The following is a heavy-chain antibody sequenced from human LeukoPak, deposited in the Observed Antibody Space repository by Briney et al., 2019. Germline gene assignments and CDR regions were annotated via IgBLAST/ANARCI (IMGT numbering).Heavy chain of an antibody. D-gene: IGHD1-26*01. J-gene: IGHJ4*02. Sequence: GGSLRLSCAASGFTFDNYAMTWVRQAPGKGLEWVSAIRVSDGYTYYADSVQGRLIISRDKSKNTVSLQMNSLTGDDTALYYCARVAGSYSIRPFDFWGQGTVVIVSS. V-gene: IGHV3-23*01. CDR2: IRVSDGYT. CDR3: ARVAGSYSIRPFDF. CDR1: GFTFDNYA.